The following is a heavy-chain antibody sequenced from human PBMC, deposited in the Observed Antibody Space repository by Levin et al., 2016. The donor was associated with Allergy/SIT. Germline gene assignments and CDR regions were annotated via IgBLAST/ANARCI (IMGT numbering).Heavy chain of an antibody. CDR1: GYTFTTYD. CDR2: MNPNSGNT. V-gene: IGHV1-8*01. CDR3: ARVWYRSGYGHNFDY. J-gene: IGHJ4*02. Sequence: ASVKVSCKTSGYTFTTYDINWVRQATGQGLEWMGWMNPNSGNTGYAQKFQGRVTMTRNTSISTAYMELSSLRSEDTAVYYCARVWYRSGYGHNFDYWGQGTLVTVSS. D-gene: IGHD3-22*01.